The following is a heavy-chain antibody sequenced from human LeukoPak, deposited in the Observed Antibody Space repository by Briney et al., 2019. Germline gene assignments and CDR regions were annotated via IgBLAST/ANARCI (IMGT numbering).Heavy chain of an antibody. CDR3: ARESGKFDY. CDR2: ISGDGVST. J-gene: IGHJ4*02. V-gene: IGHV3-43*02. Sequence: RGSLRLSCVASGLPIGDFAMHWVRQAPGKGLEWVSLISGDGVSTFYADSVKGRFSISRDNSKNSLSLEMNSLRTEDTAMYYCARESGKFDYWGQGTLVAVSS. CDR1: GLPIGDFA.